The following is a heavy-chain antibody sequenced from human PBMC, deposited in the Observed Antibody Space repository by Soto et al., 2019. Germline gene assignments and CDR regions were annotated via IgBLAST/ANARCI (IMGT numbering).Heavy chain of an antibody. D-gene: IGHD3-10*01. Sequence: GGSLRLSCAASGFIVSSNYMTWVRQAPGKGLEWVSLLYNGGATHYAASVKGRFTISSHSSQNTMFLQMNSLRTEDTATYYCVRGRYGSEIHWGQGTKVTVPQ. CDR1: GFIVSSNY. CDR2: LYNGGAT. J-gene: IGHJ4*02. V-gene: IGHV3-53*04. CDR3: VRGRYGSEIH.